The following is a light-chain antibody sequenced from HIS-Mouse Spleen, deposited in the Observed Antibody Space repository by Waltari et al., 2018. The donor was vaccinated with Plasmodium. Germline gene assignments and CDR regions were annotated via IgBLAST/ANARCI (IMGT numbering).Light chain of an antibody. V-gene: IGLV3-10*01. CDR1: ALPKKY. J-gene: IGLJ3*02. CDR2: EDR. CDR3: YSTDSSGNHRV. Sequence: SYELTQPPSVSVSPGQTARITCSGDALPKKYAYWYQQKSGQAPVLVIYEDRKRPSGIPGRFSGSSSGTMATLTISRAQVEDEADYYCYSTDSSGNHRVFGGGTKLTVL.